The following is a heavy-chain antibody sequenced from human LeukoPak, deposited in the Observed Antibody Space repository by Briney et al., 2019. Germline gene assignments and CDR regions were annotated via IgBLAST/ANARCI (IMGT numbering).Heavy chain of an antibody. J-gene: IGHJ4*02. Sequence: NPGGSLRLSCAASGYTFSDFSVNWVRQAPGKGLEWVSSISVRGNYRYYADSVRGRFTISRDDARDSLFLQMNSLRAEDTAVYFCVRLRRNNDRSGYYYYYDYWGQGTLVTVSS. CDR3: VRLRRNNDRSGYYYYYDY. V-gene: IGHV3-21*01. CDR2: ISVRGNYR. D-gene: IGHD3-22*01. CDR1: GYTFSDFS.